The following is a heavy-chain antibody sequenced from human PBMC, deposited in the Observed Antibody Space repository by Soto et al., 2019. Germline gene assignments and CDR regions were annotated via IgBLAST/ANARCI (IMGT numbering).Heavy chain of an antibody. CDR2: MNPSGSNT. J-gene: IGHJ3*01. CDR3: ARYRTKVPVAFDV. V-gene: IGHV1-8*01. CDR1: GLAFPIDD. D-gene: IGHD3-16*02. Sequence: QVRLVQSGAEVKKPGASVQVSCTASGLAFPIDDIIWVRQTIGQGLEFMGWMNPSGSNTGYAQKFQGRATFTWNTPTSTAYMDLSGLRSEDTAVYYCARYRTKVPVAFDVWGQGTMVTVSS.